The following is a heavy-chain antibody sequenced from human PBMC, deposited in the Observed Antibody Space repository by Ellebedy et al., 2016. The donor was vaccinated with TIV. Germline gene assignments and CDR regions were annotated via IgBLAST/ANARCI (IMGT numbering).Heavy chain of an antibody. Sequence: ASVKVSCKASGYTFTSYYMHWVRQAPGQGLEWMGIINPSGGRTSYAQKFQGRVTMTRDTSISTAYMELSRLRSDGTAVYYCARDYSSSTDFDYWGQGTLVTVSS. CDR2: INPSGGRT. J-gene: IGHJ4*02. V-gene: IGHV1-46*01. CDR3: ARDYSSSTDFDY. CDR1: GYTFTSYY. D-gene: IGHD6-6*01.